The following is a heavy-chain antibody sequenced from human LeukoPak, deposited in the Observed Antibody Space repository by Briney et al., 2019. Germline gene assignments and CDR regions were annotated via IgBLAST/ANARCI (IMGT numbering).Heavy chain of an antibody. J-gene: IGHJ6*02. CDR1: GGTFSIYA. D-gene: IGHD1-26*01. CDR3: ARTTYGMDV. CDR2: IIPIFGTA. Sequence: GASVNVSFTASGGTFSIYAISWVRQAPGQGLEWMGGIIPIFGTANYAQKFQGRVTITADESTSTAYMELSSLRSEDTAVYYCARTTYGMDVWGQGTTVTVSS. V-gene: IGHV1-69*13.